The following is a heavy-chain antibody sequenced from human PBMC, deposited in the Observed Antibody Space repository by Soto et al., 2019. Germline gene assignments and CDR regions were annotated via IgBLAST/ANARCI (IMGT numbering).Heavy chain of an antibody. V-gene: IGHV3-30*18. Sequence: GGSLRLSCAASGFTFSSYGMHWVRQAPGKGLEWVAVISYDGSNKYYADSEKGRFTISRDNSKNTLYLQMNSLRAEDTAVYYGAKIWELHGSFDYWGQGTLVTVSS. CDR1: GFTFSSYG. D-gene: IGHD1-26*01. CDR2: ISYDGSNK. J-gene: IGHJ4*02. CDR3: AKIWELHGSFDY.